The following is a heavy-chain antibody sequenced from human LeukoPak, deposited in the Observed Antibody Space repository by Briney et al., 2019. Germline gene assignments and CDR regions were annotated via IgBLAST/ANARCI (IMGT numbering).Heavy chain of an antibody. J-gene: IGHJ6*03. CDR2: IYYSGTT. CDR1: GDSISSDY. V-gene: IGHV4-59*01. Sequence: PSETLSLTCTVSGDSISSDYWSWIRQPPGKGLEWIGYIYYSGTTNYSPSLKSRVTISVDTSKNQFSLKLNSVTAADTAVYYCARVIWNSVYYYYSMDVWGKGTTVTVSS. CDR3: ARVIWNSVYYYYSMDV. D-gene: IGHD1-7*01.